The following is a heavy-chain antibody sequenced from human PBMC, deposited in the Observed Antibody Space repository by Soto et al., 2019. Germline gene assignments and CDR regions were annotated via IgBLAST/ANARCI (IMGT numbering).Heavy chain of an antibody. CDR2: ISAYNGNT. Sequence: QVQLVQSGAEVKKPGASVKVSCKASDYTFTSYGISWVRQAPGQGLEWMGWISAYNGNTNYAQKLQGRVTMTTDTPTSTAYMELRSLRSDDTAVYYCARVSYYYGSGSPYGMDVWGQGTTVTVSS. J-gene: IGHJ6*02. CDR1: DYTFTSYG. V-gene: IGHV1-18*01. CDR3: ARVSYYYGSGSPYGMDV. D-gene: IGHD3-10*01.